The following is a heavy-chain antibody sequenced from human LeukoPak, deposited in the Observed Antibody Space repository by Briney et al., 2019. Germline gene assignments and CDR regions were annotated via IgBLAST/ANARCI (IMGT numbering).Heavy chain of an antibody. CDR2: IIPSWGTT. J-gene: IGHJ4*02. CDR1: GDTFSATA. Sequence: SVNVPCKASGDTFSATAISWVRQAPGQGLEWMGGIIPSWGTTNYAEQFQGRVTITADASTTAAYMELSSLTFEDTAVYYCARGVRRETSEFDSWGQGTLVIVSS. CDR3: ARGVRRETSEFDS. D-gene: IGHD3-10*02. V-gene: IGHV1-69*13.